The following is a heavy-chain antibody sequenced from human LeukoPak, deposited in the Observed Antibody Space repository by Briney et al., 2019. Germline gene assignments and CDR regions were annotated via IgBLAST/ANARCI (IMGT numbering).Heavy chain of an antibody. CDR1: GFTVSSNY. V-gene: IGHV3-53*01. J-gene: IGHJ6*03. D-gene: IGHD6-13*01. CDR3: AKDQVSSFDYYMDV. Sequence: GGSLRLSCAASGFTVSSNYMSWVRQAPGKGLEWVSVIYSGGSTYYADSVKGRFTISRDNSKNTLYLQMNSLRAEDTAVYYCAKDQVSSFDYYMDVWGKGTTVTVSS. CDR2: IYSGGST.